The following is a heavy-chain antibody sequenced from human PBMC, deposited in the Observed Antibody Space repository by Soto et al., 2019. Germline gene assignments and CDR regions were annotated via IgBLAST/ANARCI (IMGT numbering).Heavy chain of an antibody. D-gene: IGHD5-18*01. J-gene: IGHJ4*02. CDR3: AKDLYSYGYASLDY. V-gene: IGHV3-23*01. Sequence: GGSLRLSCAASGFIFRHFAMHWVRQAPGKGLEWVSAISGSGGSTYDADSVKGRFTISRDNSKNTLYLQMNSLRAEDTAVYYCAKDLYSYGYASLDYWGQGTLVTVSS. CDR1: GFIFRHFA. CDR2: ISGSGGST.